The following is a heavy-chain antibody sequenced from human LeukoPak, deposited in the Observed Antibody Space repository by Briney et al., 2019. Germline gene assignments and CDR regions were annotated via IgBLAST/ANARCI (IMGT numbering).Heavy chain of an antibody. Sequence: PSETLSLTCSVSGGSIRDFYWTWIRQPPGKGLEWIGYIYYTGTTNYSPSLRGRVIMSVDTSRNQFSLNLTSVTPADTDVYFCARLGDEIAVSGLKYYHYSHTDVWGSGTTVAVSS. D-gene: IGHD6-19*01. CDR1: GGSIRDFY. V-gene: IGHV4-59*01. J-gene: IGHJ6*03. CDR2: IYYTGTT. CDR3: ARLGDEIAVSGLKYYHYSHTDV.